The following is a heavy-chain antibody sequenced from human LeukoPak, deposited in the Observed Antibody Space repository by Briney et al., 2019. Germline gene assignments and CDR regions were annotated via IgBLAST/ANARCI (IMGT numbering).Heavy chain of an antibody. CDR2: ISAYNGNT. Sequence: ASVKVSCKASGGTFSSYAISWVRQAPRQGLEWMGWISAYNGNTNYAQKLQGRVTMTTDTSTGTAYMELRSLRSDDTAVYYCARCYYDSSGYLLGYFDYWGQGTLVTVSS. V-gene: IGHV1-18*01. J-gene: IGHJ4*02. D-gene: IGHD3-22*01. CDR3: ARCYYDSSGYLLGYFDY. CDR1: GGTFSSYA.